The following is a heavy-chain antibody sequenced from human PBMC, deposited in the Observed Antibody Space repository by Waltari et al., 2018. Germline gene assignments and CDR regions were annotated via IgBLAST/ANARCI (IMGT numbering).Heavy chain of an antibody. Sequence: QVQLQESGPGLVKPSETLSLTCTVSGDSISSYYWSWIRQPPGKGLEWIGYIDYSGKTNYNPSLKSRVTISVDTSKNQCSLKLSSVTAADTAVYYCARAAIGDFWSGYSHFDHWGQGTLVTVSS. V-gene: IGHV4-59*01. CDR3: ARAAIGDFWSGYSHFDH. J-gene: IGHJ4*02. CDR2: IDYSGKT. D-gene: IGHD3-3*01. CDR1: GDSISSYY.